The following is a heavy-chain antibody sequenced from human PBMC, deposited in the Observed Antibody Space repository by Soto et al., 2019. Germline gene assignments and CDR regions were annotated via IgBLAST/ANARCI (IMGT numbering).Heavy chain of an antibody. V-gene: IGHV3-21*06. CDR2: INSDSDYI. CDR3: ARDSGAAKSYFNY. J-gene: IGHJ4*02. CDR1: GFTFGTYT. D-gene: IGHD2-15*01. Sequence: RLSCAASGFTFGTYTMNWVRQAPGKGLEWVSSINSDSDYIYYADSVRGRFTISRDNAQSSLYLQMNSLRADDTAVYFCARDSGAAKSYFNYWGQGVLVTVSS.